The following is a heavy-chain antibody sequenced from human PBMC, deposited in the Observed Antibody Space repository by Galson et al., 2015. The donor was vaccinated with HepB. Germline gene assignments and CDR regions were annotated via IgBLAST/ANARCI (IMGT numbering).Heavy chain of an antibody. V-gene: IGHV6-1*01. CDR2: TYYRSKWYN. D-gene: IGHD2-15*01. Sequence: CAISGDSVSSHSAAWNWIRQSPSRGLEWLGRTYYRSKWYNDYAVSVKSRITINPDTSKNRFSLQLNSVTPEDTAVYYCARVVAAFGRDDAFDIWGQGTMVTISS. CDR3: ARVVAAFGRDDAFDI. J-gene: IGHJ3*02. CDR1: GDSVSSHSAA.